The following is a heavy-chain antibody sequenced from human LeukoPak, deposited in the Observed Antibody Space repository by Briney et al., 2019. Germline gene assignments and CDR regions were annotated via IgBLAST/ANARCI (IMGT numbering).Heavy chain of an antibody. V-gene: IGHV3-73*01. CDR2: IRSKANNYAT. CDR1: GYSFSNYG. CDR3: ARDTASLLWFGEVEPFDY. D-gene: IGHD3-10*01. J-gene: IGHJ4*02. Sequence: GGSLRLSCEASGYSFSNYGMHWVRQAPGKGLEWVGRIRSKANNYATAYAASVKGRFTISRDDSKNTAYLQMNSLKTEDTAVYYCARDTASLLWFGEVEPFDYWGQGTLVTVSS.